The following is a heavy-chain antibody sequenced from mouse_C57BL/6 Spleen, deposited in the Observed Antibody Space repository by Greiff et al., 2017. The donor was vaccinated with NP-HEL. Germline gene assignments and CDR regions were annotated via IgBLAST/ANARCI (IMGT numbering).Heavy chain of an antibody. CDR1: GFTFSSYG. V-gene: IGHV5-6*01. D-gene: IGHD2-3*01. CDR2: ISSGGSYT. Sequence: EVKLVESGGDLVKPGGSLKLSCAASGFTFSSYGMSWVRQTPDKRLEWVATISSGGSYTYYPDSVKGRFTISRDNAKNTLYLQMSSLKSEDTAMYYCARPFDGYYWFAYWGQGTLVTVSA. CDR3: ARPFDGYYWFAY. J-gene: IGHJ3*01.